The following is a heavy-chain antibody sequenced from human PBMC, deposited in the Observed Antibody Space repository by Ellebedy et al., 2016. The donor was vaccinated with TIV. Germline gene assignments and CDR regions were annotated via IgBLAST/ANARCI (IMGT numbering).Heavy chain of an antibody. V-gene: IGHV3-9*01. D-gene: IGHD1-1*01. CDR1: GFTFADYA. Sequence: GGSLRLSXAASGFTFADYAMHWVRQAPGQGLEWVSGISWNSCSIAYADSVKGRFTISRDNAKNSLCLQMNSLRAEDTALYYCAKDRTTGSALYWYFDLWGRGTLVTVSS. CDR3: AKDRTTGSALYWYFDL. CDR2: ISWNSCSI. J-gene: IGHJ2*01.